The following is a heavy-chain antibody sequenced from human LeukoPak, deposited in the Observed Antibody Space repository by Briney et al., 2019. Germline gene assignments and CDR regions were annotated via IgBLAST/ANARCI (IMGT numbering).Heavy chain of an antibody. D-gene: IGHD4-23*01. Sequence: GGTLRLSCAASGFTFSSYGMSWVRQAPGKGLEWVSYISRSSSPIYYADSVKGRFTISRDISKNTLYLQMNSLRAEDTAVYYCARRAGGYSHPYDYWGQGILVTVSS. CDR3: ARRAGGYSHPYDY. CDR1: GFTFSSYG. V-gene: IGHV3-48*01. CDR2: ISRSSSPI. J-gene: IGHJ4*02.